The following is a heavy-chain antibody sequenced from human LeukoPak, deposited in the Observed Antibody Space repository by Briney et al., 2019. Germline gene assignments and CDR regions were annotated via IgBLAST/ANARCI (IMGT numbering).Heavy chain of an antibody. Sequence: GGSLRLSCAASGFTLSSYAMSWVRQAPGKGLEWVSAISGSGGSTYYADSVKGRFTISRDNSKNPLYLQMNSLRSDDTAVYYCGLFGDVSGNYSPLEYWGQGTLVTVSS. CDR3: GLFGDVSGNYSPLEY. CDR2: ISGSGGST. CDR1: GFTLSSYA. D-gene: IGHD3-10*01. V-gene: IGHV3-23*01. J-gene: IGHJ4*02.